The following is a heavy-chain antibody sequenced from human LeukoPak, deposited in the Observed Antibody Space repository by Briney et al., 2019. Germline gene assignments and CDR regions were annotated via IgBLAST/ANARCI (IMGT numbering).Heavy chain of an antibody. CDR3: AREIIAARPDYFDY. CDR1: TYSISSVYY. V-gene: IGHV4-38-2*02. CDR2: IYHSGST. D-gene: IGHD6-6*01. Sequence: PSETLSLTCAVSTYSISSVYYWGWIQQPPGKGLEWIGSIYHSGSTYYNPSLKSRVTISVDTSKNQFSLKLSSVTAADTAVYYCAREIIAARPDYFDYWGQGTLVTVSS. J-gene: IGHJ4*02.